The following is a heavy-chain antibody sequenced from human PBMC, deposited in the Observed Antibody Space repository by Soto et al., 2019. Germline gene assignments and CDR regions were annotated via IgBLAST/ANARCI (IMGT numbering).Heavy chain of an antibody. CDR2: IIPIFGTA. J-gene: IGHJ6*02. Sequence: QVQLVQSGAEVKKPGSSVKGSCKASVGTFSSYAISWVRQAPGQGLEWLGGIIPIFGTANYAKKFQGRVTITADESTSTAYMELSSLRSEDTAVYYCAVYCSSTSCYSGGYYYYGMDVWGQGTKVTVSS. V-gene: IGHV1-69*01. CDR3: AVYCSSTSCYSGGYYYYGMDV. D-gene: IGHD2-2*01. CDR1: VGTFSSYA.